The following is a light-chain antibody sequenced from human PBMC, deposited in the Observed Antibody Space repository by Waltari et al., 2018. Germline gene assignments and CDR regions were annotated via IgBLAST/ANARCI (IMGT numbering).Light chain of an antibody. J-gene: IGKJ1*01. CDR1: QSVSLY. CDR2: DAS. Sequence: DIVLTQSPAILFLSPGDSATLSCRASQSVSLYLAWSQKKPGQAPSLLIYDASIRATGIPDRFSGSGWGTDFSLTISSLEPEDFAVYYCQKYGTLPATFDQGTKVQ. CDR3: QKYGTLPAT. V-gene: IGKV3-20*01.